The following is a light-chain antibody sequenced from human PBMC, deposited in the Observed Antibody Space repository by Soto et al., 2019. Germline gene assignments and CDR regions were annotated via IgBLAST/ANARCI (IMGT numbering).Light chain of an antibody. V-gene: IGKV3-20*01. CDR1: QSVSSSY. Sequence: EIVLTQSPGTLSLSPGERATLSCRASQSVSSSYLAWYQQKPGQAPRLLIYGASSRATGIPDRFSGSGSGTDFTLTISGLQPDDFATYYCQQYIAYSYSFGQGTKLEIK. CDR2: GAS. CDR3: QQYIAYSYS. J-gene: IGKJ2*01.